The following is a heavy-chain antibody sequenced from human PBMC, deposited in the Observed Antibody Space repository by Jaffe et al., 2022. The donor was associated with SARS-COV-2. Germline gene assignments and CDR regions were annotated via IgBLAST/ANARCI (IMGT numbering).Heavy chain of an antibody. CDR3: AKGDYDSSGSAPSMIFDY. V-gene: IGHV3-23*01. J-gene: IGHJ4*02. CDR2: ISGSGGST. CDR1: GFTFSSYA. Sequence: EVQLLESGGGLVQPGGSLRLSCAASGFTFSSYAMSWVRQAPGKGLEWVSAISGSGGSTYYADSVKGRFTISRDNSKNTLYLQMNSLRAEDTAVYYCAKGDYDSSGSAPSMIFDYWGQGTLVTVSS. D-gene: IGHD3-22*01.